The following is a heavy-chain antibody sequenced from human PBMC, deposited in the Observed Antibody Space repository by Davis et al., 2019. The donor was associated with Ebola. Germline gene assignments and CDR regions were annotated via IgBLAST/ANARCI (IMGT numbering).Heavy chain of an antibody. CDR2: INPNSGGT. CDR3: ASGDSRRGKLRYFDWFPSHWFDP. D-gene: IGHD3-9*01. J-gene: IGHJ5*02. CDR1: GYTFTGYY. Sequence: ASVKVSCKASGYTFTGYYMHWVRQAPGQGLEWMGWINPNSGGTNYAQKFQGRVTMTRDTSISTAYMELSRLRSDDTAVYYCASGDSRRGKLRYFDWFPSHWFDPWGQGTLVTVSS. V-gene: IGHV1-2*02.